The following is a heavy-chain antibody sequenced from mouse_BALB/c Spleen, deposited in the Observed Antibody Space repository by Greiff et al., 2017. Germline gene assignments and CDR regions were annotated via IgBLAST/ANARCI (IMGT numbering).Heavy chain of an antibody. D-gene: IGHD1-1*02. J-gene: IGHJ3*01. CDR3: ARGGLWGAWFAY. V-gene: IGHV5-4*02. CDR2: ISDGGSYT. Sequence: DVHLVESGGGLVKPGGSLKLSCAASGFTFSDYYMYWVRQTPEKRLEWVATISDGGSYTYYPDSVKGRFTISRDNAKNNLYLQMSSLKSEDTAMYYCARGGLWGAWFAYWGQGTLVTVSA. CDR1: GFTFSDYY.